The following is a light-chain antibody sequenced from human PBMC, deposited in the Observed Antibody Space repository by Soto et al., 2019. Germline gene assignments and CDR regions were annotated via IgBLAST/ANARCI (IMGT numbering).Light chain of an antibody. CDR3: QHYNSYSWT. CDR2: KAF. Sequence: DIQITQSPSTLSASVGDRVTITCRASQSLNNWLAWYQQKPGKAPKLLIYKAFSLESGVPSRFSGSGSGTEFTLTISSLQPDDFAYYYCQHYNSYSWTFGQGTKVEFK. J-gene: IGKJ1*01. CDR1: QSLNNW. V-gene: IGKV1-5*03.